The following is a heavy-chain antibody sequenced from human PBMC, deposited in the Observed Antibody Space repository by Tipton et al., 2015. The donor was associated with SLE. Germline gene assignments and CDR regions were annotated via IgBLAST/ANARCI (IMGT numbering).Heavy chain of an antibody. CDR3: ARDYYDSSGLYYYYYGMDV. J-gene: IGHJ6*02. D-gene: IGHD3-22*01. Sequence: TLSLTCTVSGGSISTYYWSWIRQPPGKGLEWIGYIYYSGSTNYNPSLKSRLTISVDTSKNQFSLKLSSVTAADTAVYCCARDYYDSSGLYYYYYGMDVWGQGTTVTVSS. CDR1: GGSISTYY. V-gene: IGHV4-59*01. CDR2: IYYSGST.